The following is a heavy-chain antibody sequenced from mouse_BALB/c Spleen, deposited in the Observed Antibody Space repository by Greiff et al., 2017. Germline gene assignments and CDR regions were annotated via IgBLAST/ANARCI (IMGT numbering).Heavy chain of an antibody. Sequence: VKLMESGAELVKPGASVKLSCKTSGYTFTSYWIQWVKQRPGQGLGWIGEIFPGTGTTYYNEKFKGKATLTIDTSSSTAYMQLSSLTSEDSAVYFCARRWFAYWGQGTLVTVSA. J-gene: IGHJ3*01. V-gene: IGHV1S132*01. CDR1: GYTFTSYW. CDR3: ARRWFAY. CDR2: IFPGTGTT.